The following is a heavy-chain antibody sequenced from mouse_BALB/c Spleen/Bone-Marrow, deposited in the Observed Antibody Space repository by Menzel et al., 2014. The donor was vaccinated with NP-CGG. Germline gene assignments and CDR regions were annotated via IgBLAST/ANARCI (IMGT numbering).Heavy chain of an antibody. D-gene: IGHD1-1*01. Sequence: QVKLQQSGAELVKPGASVKLSCKASGYSFTNYYMYWVKQWPGQGLEWIGEINPSNGGTNFNEKFTSKATLTVDKSSNTAFIQLISLTSEDSAVYYCTRSNYGYWFFDVWGAGTTVTVSS. J-gene: IGHJ1*01. CDR1: GYSFTNYY. V-gene: IGHV1S81*02. CDR2: INPSNGGT. CDR3: TRSNYGYWFFDV.